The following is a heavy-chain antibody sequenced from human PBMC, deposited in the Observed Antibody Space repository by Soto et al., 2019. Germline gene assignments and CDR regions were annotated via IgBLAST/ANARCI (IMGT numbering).Heavy chain of an antibody. V-gene: IGHV4-30-2*06. CDR3: ARGDIVTVPTIGGWFDP. CDR2: IYSSGGS. CDR1: GGSISSGGYS. Sequence: QLRLQESGSGLMKPSQTLSLTCAVAGGSISSGGYSWSWIRQSPGNGLEWIGNIYSSGGSYYTPSLRRRVTMSLDTSTNQFSLTLTSVTAAATAVYYCARGDIVTVPTIGGWFDPWGRGALVIVSS. J-gene: IGHJ5*02. D-gene: IGHD5-12*01.